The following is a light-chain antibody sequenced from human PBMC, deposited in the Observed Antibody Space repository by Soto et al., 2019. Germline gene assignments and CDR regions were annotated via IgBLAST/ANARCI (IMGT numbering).Light chain of an antibody. V-gene: IGKV1-33*01. CDR2: DAT. J-gene: IGKJ5*01. Sequence: DIQMTQSPSSLSASVGDRVTITCRASHDINNYLDWYQVKPGKAPKLLIYDATNLETGVPSRFSGSGSRTDFSFTISSLQPEDVAIYYCRQYDNLPPTFGQGTRLEIK. CDR3: RQYDNLPPT. CDR1: HDINNY.